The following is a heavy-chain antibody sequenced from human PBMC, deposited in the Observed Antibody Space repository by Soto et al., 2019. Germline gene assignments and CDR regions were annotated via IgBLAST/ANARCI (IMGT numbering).Heavy chain of an antibody. CDR3: AKDHRIWGRLVEYMDV. Sequence: GGLRLSCAASGFTFSSYALGWVRQAPGRELECVSAISGSGVSTFYADSVKGRFTISRDTSKNTLYLQMNTLTAEDTAVYYCAKDHRIWGRLVEYMDVWGQGTTVTVSS. J-gene: IGHJ6*02. D-gene: IGHD3-10*01. V-gene: IGHV3-23*01. CDR1: GFTFSSYA. CDR2: ISGSGVST.